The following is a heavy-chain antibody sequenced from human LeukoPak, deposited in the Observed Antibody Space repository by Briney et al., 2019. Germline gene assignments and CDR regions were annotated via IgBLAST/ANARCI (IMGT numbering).Heavy chain of an antibody. CDR3: ASLAGGNSESSDAFDI. Sequence: ASVKVSCKASGYSFTSHYMHWVRQAPGQGLEWMGWINPNSGGTNYAQKFQGRVTMTRDTSISTAYMELSSLRSGDTAVYYCASLAGGNSESSDAFDIWGQGTMVTVSS. D-gene: IGHD4-23*01. J-gene: IGHJ3*02. CDR1: GYSFTSHY. V-gene: IGHV1-2*02. CDR2: INPNSGGT.